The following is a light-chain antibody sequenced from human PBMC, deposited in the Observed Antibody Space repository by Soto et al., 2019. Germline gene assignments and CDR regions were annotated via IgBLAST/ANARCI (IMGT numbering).Light chain of an antibody. V-gene: IGLV4-69*01. CDR2: FYSDGSH. J-gene: IGLJ3*02. CDR3: QTWGTGIRV. CDR1: SGHSSYA. Sequence: QSVLTQSPSASASLGASVKLTCTLSSGHSSYAIAWHQQQPEKGPRYLMKFYSDGSHRKGDGIPDRFSGSSSGAERYLTISSLQSEDEADYYCQTWGTGIRVFGGGTKLTVL.